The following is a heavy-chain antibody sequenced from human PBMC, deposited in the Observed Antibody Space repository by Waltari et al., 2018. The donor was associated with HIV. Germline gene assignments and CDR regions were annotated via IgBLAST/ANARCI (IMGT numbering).Heavy chain of an antibody. Sequence: QVQLVQSGAEVKKPGSSVKVSCKASGGTFSSYTISWVRQAPGQGLEWMGRIIPILGIANSAQKFQGRVTIIADRSMSTAYMELSSLRSEDTAVYYCAGGGEMSLSSGWPTTYYWGQETLVTVSS. V-gene: IGHV1-69*02. CDR3: AGGGEMSLSSGWPTTYY. CDR1: GGTFSSYT. J-gene: IGHJ4*02. D-gene: IGHD6-19*01. CDR2: IIPILGIA.